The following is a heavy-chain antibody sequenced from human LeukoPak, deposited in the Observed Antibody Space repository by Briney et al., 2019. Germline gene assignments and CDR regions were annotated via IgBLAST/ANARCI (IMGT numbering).Heavy chain of an antibody. CDR2: IYSGGST. CDR1: GFTVSSNY. Sequence: PGGSLRLSCAASGFTVSSNYMSWVRQAPGKGLEWVSVIYSGGSTYYADSVKGRFTISRDNSKNTLYLQMNSLRAEDTAVYYCARDFPLYYDSSGFDYWGQGTLVTVSS. J-gene: IGHJ4*02. D-gene: IGHD3-22*01. V-gene: IGHV3-53*01. CDR3: ARDFPLYYDSSGFDY.